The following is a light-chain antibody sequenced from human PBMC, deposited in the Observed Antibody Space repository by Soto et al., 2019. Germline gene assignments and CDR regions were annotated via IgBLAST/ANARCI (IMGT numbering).Light chain of an antibody. Sequence: QSALTQPASVSGSPGQSITISCTGTSSDIGGYNYVSWYQHHPGKAPKLMIYDVSNRPSGVSIRLSGSKSGNTASLTISGLHAEDEADYYCASYRSSSTPYVVFGGGTKLTVL. V-gene: IGLV2-14*03. CDR1: SSDIGGYNY. J-gene: IGLJ2*01. CDR2: DVS. CDR3: ASYRSSSTPYVV.